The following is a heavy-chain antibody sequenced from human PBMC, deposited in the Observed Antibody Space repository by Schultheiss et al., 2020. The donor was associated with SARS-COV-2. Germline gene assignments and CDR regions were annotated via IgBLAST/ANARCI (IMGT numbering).Heavy chain of an antibody. CDR3: ARDRERVVPAVMNWFDP. J-gene: IGHJ5*02. D-gene: IGHD2-2*01. CDR1: GFTFSSYW. CDR2: IKQDGSEK. Sequence: GGSLRLSCAASGFTFSSYWMSWVRQAPGKGLEWVANIKQDGSEKYYVDSVKGRFTISRDNAKNSLYLQMNSLRAEDTAVYYCARDRERVVPAVMNWFDPWGQGTLVTVSS. V-gene: IGHV3-7*01.